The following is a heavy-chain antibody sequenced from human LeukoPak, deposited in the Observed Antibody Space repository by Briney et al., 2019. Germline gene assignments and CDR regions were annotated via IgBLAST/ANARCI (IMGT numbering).Heavy chain of an antibody. V-gene: IGHV1-3*01. D-gene: IGHD2-2*02. Sequence: ASVKVSCKASGYIFTNFAIHWVRQAPGQSLEWMGWINPGNGNTKYSQKFRDRVAMTRDTSASTAYMELSSLRSEDTAVYYCAIDCSSTSCYIATYFDYWGQGTLVTVSS. CDR3: AIDCSSTSCYIATYFDY. CDR1: GYIFTNFA. CDR2: INPGNGNT. J-gene: IGHJ4*02.